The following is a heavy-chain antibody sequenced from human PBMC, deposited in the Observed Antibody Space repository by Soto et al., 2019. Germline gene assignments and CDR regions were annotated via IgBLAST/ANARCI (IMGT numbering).Heavy chain of an antibody. J-gene: IGHJ4*02. V-gene: IGHV1-18*01. CDR3: ARDRMARRVLRYFDWLKPFDY. CDR1: GYTFTSYG. CDR2: ISAYSGNT. D-gene: IGHD3-9*01. Sequence: QVQLVQSGAEVKKPGASVKVSCTASGYTFTSYGISWVRQAPGQGIEWMGWISAYSGNTNYAQKLQGRVTMTTDTSTSTAYMELRSLRSDDTAVYYCARDRMARRVLRYFDWLKPFDYWGQGTLVTVSS.